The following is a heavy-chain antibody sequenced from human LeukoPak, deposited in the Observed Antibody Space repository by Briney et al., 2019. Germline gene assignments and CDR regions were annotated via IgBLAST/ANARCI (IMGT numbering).Heavy chain of an antibody. D-gene: IGHD6-13*01. V-gene: IGHV4-38-2*01. CDR3: ARQGIAAAGTYYYYMDV. CDR2: IYHSGST. Sequence: PSETLSLTCAVSGYSISSGYYWGWIRQPPGKGLGWIGSIYHSGSTYYNPSLKSRVTISVDTSKNQFSLKLSSVTAADTAVYYCARQGIAAAGTYYYYMDVWGKGTTVTVSS. CDR1: GYSISSGYY. J-gene: IGHJ6*03.